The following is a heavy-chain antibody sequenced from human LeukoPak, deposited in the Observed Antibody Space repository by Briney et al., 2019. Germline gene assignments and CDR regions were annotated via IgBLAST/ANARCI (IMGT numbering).Heavy chain of an antibody. D-gene: IGHD2-21*02. J-gene: IGHJ4*02. Sequence: GGTLRLSCGASGFTFSSYAKHWVRQPPAKGLEWVGVISYDGSNKYYADSAKGRITISRDNSKNTLYLQMNSLRAEDTAVYYCARPPGEYCGDDCDWGQGTLVTVSS. CDR1: GFTFSSYA. V-gene: IGHV3-30-3*01. CDR3: ARPPGEYCGDDCD. CDR2: ISYDGSNK.